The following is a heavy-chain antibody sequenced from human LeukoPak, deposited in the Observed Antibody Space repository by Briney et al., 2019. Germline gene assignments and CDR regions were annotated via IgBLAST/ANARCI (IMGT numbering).Heavy chain of an antibody. V-gene: IGHV3-23*01. CDR2: ITESGGST. CDR3: AKGPSYWDC. Sequence: GGSLRLSCAASGFTFSSIGMNWVRQAPGKGLEWVSAITESGGSTYYAGSVKGRFTISRDNSRDTLYLQMNSLRAEDTAVYYCAKGPSYWDCWGRGTLVTVSS. CDR1: GFTFSSIG. D-gene: IGHD3-10*01. J-gene: IGHJ4*02.